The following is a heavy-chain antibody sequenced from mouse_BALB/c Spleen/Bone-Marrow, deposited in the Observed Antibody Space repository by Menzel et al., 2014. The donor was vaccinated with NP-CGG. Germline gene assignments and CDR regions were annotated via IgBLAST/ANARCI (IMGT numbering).Heavy chain of an antibody. CDR3: ARSGDSTGYGFAY. Sequence: VQLQQSGPELVKPGALVKISCKASGFTFRSYDINWVKQRPGQGLEWIGWIYHGDGSTKYNEKFKGKATLTADKSSSTAYMQLSSLTSDNSAVYFCARSGDSTGYGFAYWGQGTLVTVSA. D-gene: IGHD3-2*01. J-gene: IGHJ3*01. CDR1: GFTFRSYD. CDR2: IYHGDGST. V-gene: IGHV1S56*01.